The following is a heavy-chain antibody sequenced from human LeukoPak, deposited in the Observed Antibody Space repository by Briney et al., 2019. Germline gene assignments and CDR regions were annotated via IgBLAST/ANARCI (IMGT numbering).Heavy chain of an antibody. CDR3: VRDPNYSENFDY. CDR1: GFTMSNYW. J-gene: IGHJ4*02. CDR2: IKQDGSEK. Sequence: GGSLRLSCAASGFTMSNYWMTWVRQAPGKGLEWVANIKQDGSEKYYVDSVKGRFTISRDNAKNTLYLQMNSLRAEDTAVYYCVRDPNYSENFDYWGQGALVTV. D-gene: IGHD2-21*01. V-gene: IGHV3-7*01.